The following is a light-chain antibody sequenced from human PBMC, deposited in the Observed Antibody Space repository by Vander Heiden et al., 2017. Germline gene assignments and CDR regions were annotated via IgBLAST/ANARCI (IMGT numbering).Light chain of an antibody. J-gene: IGKJ2*01. CDR1: QSVLYSSNNKNY. CDR2: WAS. CDR3: QQYYTTPYT. Sequence: IAMTQSPDSLAVSLGERATINCKSSQSVLYSSNNKNYLVWYQQKPGQPPKLLIYWASTRESGVPDRFSGSASGTDFTLTISSLQAEDVAVYYCQQYYTTPYTFGQGTKLEIK. V-gene: IGKV4-1*01.